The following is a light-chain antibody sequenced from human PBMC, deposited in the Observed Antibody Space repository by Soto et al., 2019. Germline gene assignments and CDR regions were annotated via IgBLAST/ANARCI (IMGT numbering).Light chain of an antibody. CDR2: DAS. CDR3: QQYNSYSLT. Sequence: DIQMTQSPSTLSASVGDRVTITCRASQSISSWLAWYQQKPGKAPKLLIYDASSLESGVPSRCSGSGSGTEFTLTISSLQPDDFATDYCQQYNSYSLTFGGGTKVEIK. J-gene: IGKJ4*01. V-gene: IGKV1-5*01. CDR1: QSISSW.